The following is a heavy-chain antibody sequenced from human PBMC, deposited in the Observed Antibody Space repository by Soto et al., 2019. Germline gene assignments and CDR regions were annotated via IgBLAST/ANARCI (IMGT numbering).Heavy chain of an antibody. J-gene: IGHJ5*02. D-gene: IGHD2-8*01. CDR3: AKEESIVLMVYDLNWFDP. V-gene: IGHV3-23*01. Sequence: GGSLRLSCAASGFTFSSYAMSWVRQAPGKGLEWVSAISGSGGSTYYADSVKGRFTISRDNSKNTLYLQMNSLRAEDTAVYYCAKEESIVLMVYDLNWFDPWGQGTLVTVSS. CDR2: ISGSGGST. CDR1: GFTFSSYA.